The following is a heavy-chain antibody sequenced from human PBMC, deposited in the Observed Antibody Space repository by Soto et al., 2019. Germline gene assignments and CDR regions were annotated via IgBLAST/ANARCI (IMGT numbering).Heavy chain of an antibody. V-gene: IGHV6-1*01. J-gene: IGHJ6*02. CDR2: TYYRSKWYN. CDR3: AREGGIAARPGLGYYYYGMDV. D-gene: IGHD6-6*01. Sequence: QVQLQQSGPGLVKPSQTLSLTCAISGDSVSSNSAAWNWIRQSPSRGREWLGRTYYRSKWYNDYAVSVKSRITINPDTSKNQFSLQLNSVTPEDTAVYYCAREGGIAARPGLGYYYYGMDVWGQGTTVTVSS. CDR1: GDSVSSNSAA.